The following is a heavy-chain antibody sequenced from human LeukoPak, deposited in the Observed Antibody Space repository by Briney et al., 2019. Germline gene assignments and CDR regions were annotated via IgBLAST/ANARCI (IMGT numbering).Heavy chain of an antibody. CDR3: ASMTLGYCYDTSCPGYFDL. CDR2: IKQDGYEK. V-gene: IGHV3-7*01. Sequence: GGSLRLSCAASGFTLSSYWLSWVRQAPGKGREWVANIKQDGYEKYYVDSVKGRFTISRDNAKNSLYLQMNSLRAEDTAVYYCASMTLGYCYDTSCPGYFDLWGRGTLVTVSS. CDR1: GFTLSSYW. D-gene: IGHD2-2*01. J-gene: IGHJ2*01.